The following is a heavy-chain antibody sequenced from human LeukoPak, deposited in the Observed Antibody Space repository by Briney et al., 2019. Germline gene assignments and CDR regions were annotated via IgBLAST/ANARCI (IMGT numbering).Heavy chain of an antibody. D-gene: IGHD3-3*01. CDR2: ISRSSSTI. CDR1: GFTFSSYS. J-gene: IGHJ5*02. V-gene: IGHV3-48*01. CDR3: AREWYYDFWRGYPGALQFDP. Sequence: GGSLRLSCAASGFTFSSYSMDWGRQAPGKGLEGVSYISRSSSTIYYADSVKGRFTISRDNAKNSLYLQMNSLRAEDTAVYYCAREWYYDFWRGYPGALQFDPWGQGTLVTVSS.